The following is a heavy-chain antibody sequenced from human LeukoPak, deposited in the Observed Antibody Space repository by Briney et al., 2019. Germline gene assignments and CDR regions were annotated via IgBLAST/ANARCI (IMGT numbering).Heavy chain of an antibody. J-gene: IGHJ3*02. CDR2: INPNSGGT. Sequence: ASVKVSCKASGYTFTSYAMHWVRQAPGQRLEWMGWINPNSGGTNYAQKFQGRVIMTRDTSISTAYMELSRLRSDDTAVYYCARDWSSGWPNGAFDIWGQGTMVTVSS. D-gene: IGHD6-19*01. CDR3: ARDWSSGWPNGAFDI. CDR1: GYTFTSYA. V-gene: IGHV1-2*02.